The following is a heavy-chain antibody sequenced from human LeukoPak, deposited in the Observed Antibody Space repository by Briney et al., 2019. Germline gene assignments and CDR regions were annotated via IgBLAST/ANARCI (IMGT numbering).Heavy chain of an antibody. Sequence: GGSLRLSCAASGFTFTSYSINSGRQAPGKGLEWGSSISSSSSYIYYADSVKGRFTISRDNAKNSLYLQMTSLIPEDTAVYYCARALPSPLYSGSYADAFDIWGQGTMVTVSS. D-gene: IGHD1-26*01. V-gene: IGHV3-21*01. CDR3: ARALPSPLYSGSYADAFDI. CDR2: ISSSSSYI. CDR1: GFTFTSYS. J-gene: IGHJ3*02.